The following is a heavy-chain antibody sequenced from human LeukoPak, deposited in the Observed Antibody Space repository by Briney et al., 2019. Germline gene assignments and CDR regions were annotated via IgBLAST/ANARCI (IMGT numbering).Heavy chain of an antibody. D-gene: IGHD6-19*01. CDR3: AREPGIAVAVSSD. V-gene: IGHV1-69*04. CDR1: GGTFSSYA. Sequence: GASVKVSCKASGGTFSSYAISWVRQAPGQGLEWMGRIIPILGIANYAQKFQGRVTITADKSTSTAYMELSSLRSEDTAVYYCAREPGIAVAVSSDWGQGTLVTVSS. J-gene: IGHJ4*02. CDR2: IIPILGIA.